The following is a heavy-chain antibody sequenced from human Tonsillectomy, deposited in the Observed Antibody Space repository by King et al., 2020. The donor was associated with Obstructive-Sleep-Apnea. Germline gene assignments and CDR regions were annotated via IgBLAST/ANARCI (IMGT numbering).Heavy chain of an antibody. V-gene: IGHV4-4*02. J-gene: IGHJ6*02. CDR2: IYHSGST. D-gene: IGHD2-21*02. CDR1: GGSISSSNW. Sequence: VQLQESGPGLVKPSGTLSLTCAVSGGSISSSNWWSWVRQPPGKGLEWIGEIYHSGSTNYNPSLKSRVTISVDKSKNQFSLKLSSVTAADTAVYYCARGYCGGDCSILAPYYYYYGMDVWGQGTTVTVSS. CDR3: ARGYCGGDCSILAPYYYYYGMDV.